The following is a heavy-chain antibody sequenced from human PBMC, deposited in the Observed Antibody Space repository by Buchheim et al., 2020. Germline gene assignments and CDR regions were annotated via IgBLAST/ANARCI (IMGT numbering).Heavy chain of an antibody. CDR3: ANHNGDYSTGAFDP. D-gene: IGHD4-17*01. Sequence: QVQLVESGGGVVQPGRSLRLSCAASGFTFSSYGMHWVRQAPGKGLEWVAVISYDGSNKYYADSVKGRFTISRDNSKNTLYLQMNSLRAEDTAVYYCANHNGDYSTGAFDPWGQGTL. V-gene: IGHV3-30*18. CDR2: ISYDGSNK. J-gene: IGHJ5*02. CDR1: GFTFSSYG.